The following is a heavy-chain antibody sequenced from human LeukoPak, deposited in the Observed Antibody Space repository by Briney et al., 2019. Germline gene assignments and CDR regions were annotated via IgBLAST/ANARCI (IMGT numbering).Heavy chain of an antibody. CDR2: IYYSGST. CDR3: ARQGYGDFSSRPFDY. D-gene: IGHD4-17*01. V-gene: IGHV4-39*01. J-gene: IGHJ4*02. Sequence: WVRQAPGKGLEWIGSIYYSGSTYYNPSLKSRVSLSVDTSKKQFSLKLRSVTAADTAVYYCARQGYGDFSSRPFDYWGQGTLVTVSS.